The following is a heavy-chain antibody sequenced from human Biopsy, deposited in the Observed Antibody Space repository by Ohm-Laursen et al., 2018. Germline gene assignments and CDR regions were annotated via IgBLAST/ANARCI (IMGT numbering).Heavy chain of an antibody. J-gene: IGHJ5*02. V-gene: IGHV4-39*01. D-gene: IGHD3-22*01. CDR3: ARDYDTSGYYYVS. CDR1: GGSISNNNYY. CDR2: IFYRGST. Sequence: GTLSLTCPVSGGSISNNNYYWGWIRQPPGKGLEWIGSIFYRGSTHYKPSLKSRLNISVDTSKNQFSLKLNSVTAADTAVYYCARDYDTSGYYYVSWGQGTLVTVSS.